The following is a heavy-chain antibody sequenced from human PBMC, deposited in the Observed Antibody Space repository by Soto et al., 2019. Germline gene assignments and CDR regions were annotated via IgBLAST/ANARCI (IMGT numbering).Heavy chain of an antibody. CDR2: IDPSDSQT. Sequence: GESLKISCKGFGYSFAGYWITWVRQKPGKGLEWMGRIDPSDSQTYYSPSFRGHVTISVTKSITTVFLQWSSLRASDTAMYYCARQIYDSDTGPNFQYYFDSWGQGTPVTVSS. J-gene: IGHJ4*02. D-gene: IGHD3-22*01. CDR3: ARQIYDSDTGPNFQYYFDS. V-gene: IGHV5-10-1*01. CDR1: GYSFAGYW.